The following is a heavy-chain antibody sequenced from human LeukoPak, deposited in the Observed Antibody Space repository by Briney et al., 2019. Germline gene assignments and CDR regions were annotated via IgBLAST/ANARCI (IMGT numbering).Heavy chain of an antibody. CDR3: ARVERISGNDY. CDR1: GGTFSSYA. D-gene: IGHD3-10*01. Sequence: ASVKVSCKASGGTFSSYAISGVRQAPGQGLEWMGRIIPIFGTANYAQKFQGRVTITTDESTSTAYMELSSLRSEDTAVYYCARVERISGNDYWGQGTLVTVSS. J-gene: IGHJ4*02. CDR2: IIPIFGTA. V-gene: IGHV1-69*05.